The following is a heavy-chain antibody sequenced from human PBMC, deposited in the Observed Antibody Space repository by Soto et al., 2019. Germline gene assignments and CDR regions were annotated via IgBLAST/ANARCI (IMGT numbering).Heavy chain of an antibody. V-gene: IGHV1-46*01. Sequence: ASVKVSCKASGYVFTGYYIHWVRQAPGQGLEWMGIINPSGGSTSYAQKFQGRVTMTRDTSTSTVYMELSSLRSEDTAVYYCARVYSSGIYYYYGMDVWGQGTTVTVSS. CDR1: GYVFTGYY. J-gene: IGHJ6*02. D-gene: IGHD6-19*01. CDR2: INPSGGST. CDR3: ARVYSSGIYYYYGMDV.